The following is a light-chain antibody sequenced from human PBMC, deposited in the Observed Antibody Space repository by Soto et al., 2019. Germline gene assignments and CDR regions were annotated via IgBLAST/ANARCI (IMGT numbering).Light chain of an antibody. V-gene: IGLV1-44*01. CDR2: TTN. CDR1: SSNIGTSS. J-gene: IGLJ1*01. CDR3: AAWDDSLNGHV. Sequence: QSVLTQPHSASGSPGQRVTISCSGSSSNIGTSSVHWFQQLRGTAPKLLISTTNQRRSAVPARFSGSKSGTSASMAISGLQSEDEDDYYCAAWDDSLNGHVFGTGTKVTVL.